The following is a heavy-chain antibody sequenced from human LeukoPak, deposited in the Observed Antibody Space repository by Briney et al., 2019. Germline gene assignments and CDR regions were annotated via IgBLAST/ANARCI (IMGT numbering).Heavy chain of an antibody. V-gene: IGHV3-21*01. CDR2: ISSSSSYI. CDR3: ARLLSGYDGVDY. D-gene: IGHD5-12*01. J-gene: IGHJ4*02. Sequence: GGSLRLSCAASGFTFSSYSMNWVRQAPGKGLEWVSSISSSSSYIYYADSVKGRFTISRDSAKNSLYLQMNSLRAEDTAVYYCARLLSGYDGVDYWGQGTLSPSPQ. CDR1: GFTFSSYS.